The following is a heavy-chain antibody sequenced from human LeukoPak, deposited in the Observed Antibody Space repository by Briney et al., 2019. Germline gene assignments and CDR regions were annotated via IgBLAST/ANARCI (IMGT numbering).Heavy chain of an antibody. D-gene: IGHD3-22*01. Sequence: ASVKVSCKASGYTFTGYYMHWVRQAPRQGLEWMGWINPNSGGTNYAQKFQGRVTMTRDTSISTAYMELSRLRSDDTAVYYCARVTLIVVPYFDYWGQGTLVTVSS. CDR3: ARVTLIVVPYFDY. CDR1: GYTFTGYY. CDR2: INPNSGGT. J-gene: IGHJ4*02. V-gene: IGHV1-2*02.